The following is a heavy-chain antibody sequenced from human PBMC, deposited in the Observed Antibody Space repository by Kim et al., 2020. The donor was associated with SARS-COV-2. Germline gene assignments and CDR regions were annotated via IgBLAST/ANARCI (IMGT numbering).Heavy chain of an antibody. D-gene: IGHD3-3*01. CDR2: MNPNSGNT. CDR1: GYTFTRYD. J-gene: IGHJ5*01. CDR3: ARWRFATKFGVTIPSDW. V-gene: IGHV1-8*01. Sequence: ASVKVSCKAAGYTFTRYDINWVRQAPGQGFEWMGWMNPNSGNTGYAQKFQGRVTMTSDTSINTAYMELSGLRFEDTAFYYCARWRFATKFGVTIPSDW.